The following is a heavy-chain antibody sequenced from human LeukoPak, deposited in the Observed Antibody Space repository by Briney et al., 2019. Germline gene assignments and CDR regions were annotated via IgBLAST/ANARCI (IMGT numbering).Heavy chain of an antibody. V-gene: IGHV3-74*01. J-gene: IGHJ3*02. CDR1: GLTFTNYG. Sequence: PGGSLRLSCVASGLTFTNYGMMWVRQAPGKGLVWVSYINSDGRSTTYADSVKGRFTISRDNAKNTLYLEMNSLRVEDTAVYYCAREIDSFDMWGQGTMVTVSS. CDR3: AREIDSFDM. CDR2: INSDGRST.